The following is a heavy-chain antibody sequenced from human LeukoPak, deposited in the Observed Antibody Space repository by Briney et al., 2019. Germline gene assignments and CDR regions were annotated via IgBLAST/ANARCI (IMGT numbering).Heavy chain of an antibody. CDR2: INPSGGST. V-gene: IGHV1-46*03. Sequence: ASVKVSCKASGYTFTSYYMHWVRQAPGQGLEWMGIINPSGGSTSYAQKFQGRVTMTRDTSTSTVYMELSSLRSEETAVYYCARGGAEQQLVLSWFDPWGQGTLVTVSS. CDR3: ARGGAEQQLVLSWFDP. D-gene: IGHD6-13*01. CDR1: GYTFTSYY. J-gene: IGHJ5*02.